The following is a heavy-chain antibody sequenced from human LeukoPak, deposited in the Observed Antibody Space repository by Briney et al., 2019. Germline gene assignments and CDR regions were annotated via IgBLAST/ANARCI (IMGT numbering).Heavy chain of an antibody. Sequence: SETLSLTCAVSGGGISSSNWWSWVRQPPGKGLEWIGEIYHSGSTNYNPSLKSRVTISVDKSKNQFSLKLSTVTAADTAVYHCARGVPVAGLDFWGPGTLVTVSS. D-gene: IGHD6-19*01. CDR1: GGGISSSNW. J-gene: IGHJ4*02. CDR3: ARGVPVAGLDF. V-gene: IGHV4-4*02. CDR2: IYHSGST.